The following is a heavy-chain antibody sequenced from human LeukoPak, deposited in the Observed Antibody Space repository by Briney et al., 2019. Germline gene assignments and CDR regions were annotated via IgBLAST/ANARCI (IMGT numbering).Heavy chain of an antibody. CDR1: GFTFSSYA. V-gene: IGHV3-23*01. J-gene: IGHJ5*02. D-gene: IGHD3/OR15-3a*01. CDR3: AGGSGHGFGHWES. Sequence: GGSLRLSCAASGFTFSSYAMSWVRQAPGKGLEWVSSISVSGGITYYADSVKGRFTISRDNSKNTLYLQMNSLRAEDTAIYYCAGGSGHGFGHWESWGQGTLVTASS. CDR2: ISVSGGIT.